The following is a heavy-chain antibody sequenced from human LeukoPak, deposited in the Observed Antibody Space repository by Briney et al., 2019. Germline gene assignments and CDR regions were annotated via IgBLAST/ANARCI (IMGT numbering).Heavy chain of an antibody. D-gene: IGHD3-10*01. CDR1: AGSISTFY. CDR2: IYDSGST. J-gene: IGHJ4*02. Sequence: PSETLSLTCTVSAGSISTFYWSWIRQTPGKGLEWIGYIYDSGSTNYNPSLKNRVTISLDTSKNQFSLKLRSVTAADTAVYYCARDLSLRRGIFDYWGQGTLVTVSS. CDR3: ARDLSLRRGIFDY. V-gene: IGHV4-59*01.